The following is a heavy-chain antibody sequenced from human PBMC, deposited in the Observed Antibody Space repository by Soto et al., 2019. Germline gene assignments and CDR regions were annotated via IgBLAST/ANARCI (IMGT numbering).Heavy chain of an antibody. J-gene: IGHJ5*02. CDR3: ARGLAIITVVRGERGFDP. Sequence: QVQLQQWGAGLLKPSETLSLTCAVYGGSFSGYYWSWIRQPPGKGLEWIGEINHSGSTNYNPSLKGRVTLSVDTSKSRFSLRLSSVTAADTAVYYCARGLAIITVVRGERGFDPWGQGTLVTVSS. CDR2: INHSGST. V-gene: IGHV4-34*01. D-gene: IGHD3-10*01. CDR1: GGSFSGYY.